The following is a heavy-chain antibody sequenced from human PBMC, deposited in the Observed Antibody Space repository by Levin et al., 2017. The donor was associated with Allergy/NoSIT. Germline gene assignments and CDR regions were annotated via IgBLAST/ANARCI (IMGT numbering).Heavy chain of an antibody. D-gene: IGHD6-13*01. CDR2: IKSKSDGGTT. J-gene: IGHJ4*02. V-gene: IGHV3-15*01. CDR1: GITFSNAW. CDR3: TTYSSSWYYFDY. Sequence: GESLKISCAASGITFSNAWMSWARQAPGKGLEWVGRIKSKSDGGTTEYAAPVKGRFTISRDDSKNTLYLQLNSLKTEDTAVYFCTTYSSSWYYFDYWGQGTLVTVSS.